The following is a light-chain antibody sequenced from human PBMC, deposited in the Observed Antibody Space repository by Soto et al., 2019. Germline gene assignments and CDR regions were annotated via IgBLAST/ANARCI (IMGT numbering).Light chain of an antibody. Sequence: DIQMTQSPSTLSASVGDRVIITCRASQTISGWLAWYQQKPGRAPNLLIYKASSLASGVPSRFSGSGSGTEFTLTISSLQPDDFETYYCQQYNSYPYTFGQGTKVDI. CDR3: QQYNSYPYT. V-gene: IGKV1-5*03. CDR2: KAS. CDR1: QTISGW. J-gene: IGKJ2*01.